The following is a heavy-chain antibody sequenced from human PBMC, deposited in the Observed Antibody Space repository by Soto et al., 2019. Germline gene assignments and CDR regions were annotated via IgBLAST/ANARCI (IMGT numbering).Heavy chain of an antibody. V-gene: IGHV4-34*01. CDR1: GGSFSRYY. Sequence: SETLSLTCAVYGGSFSRYYWTWIRQSPGQGLEWIGEINHSGDTHYNPSLKSRVTVSGDTSKHQFSLNLSSVTAADTALYFFAQYYEISGSLVDYWGQGTLVTVSS. CDR3: AQYYEISGSLVDY. J-gene: IGHJ4*02. CDR2: INHSGDT. D-gene: IGHD3-22*01.